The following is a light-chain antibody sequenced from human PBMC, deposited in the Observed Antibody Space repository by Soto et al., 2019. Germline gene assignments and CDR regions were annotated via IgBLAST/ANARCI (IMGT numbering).Light chain of an antibody. CDR2: LEGRGSY. V-gene: IGLV4-60*02. J-gene: IGLJ3*02. CDR3: EDWESNINWV. CDR1: SGHSSYI. Sequence: QSVLTQSSSASASLGSSVKLTCTLSSGHSSYIIAWHQQQPGKAPRYLMKLEGRGSYNKGSGVPDRFSGSSSGADRYLTISPLQFEDEAHYYYEDWESNINWVFGGGTKLTVL.